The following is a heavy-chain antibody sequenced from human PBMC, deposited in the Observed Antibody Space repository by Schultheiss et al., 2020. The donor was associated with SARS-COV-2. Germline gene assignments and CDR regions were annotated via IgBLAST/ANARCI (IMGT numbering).Heavy chain of an antibody. CDR2: ISYDGSNK. D-gene: IGHD3-3*01. CDR3: AREGITIFGVVIAFDY. J-gene: IGHJ4*02. V-gene: IGHV3-30*04. CDR1: GFTFSSYA. Sequence: GGSLRLSCAASGFTFSSYAMHWVRQAPGKGLEWVAVISYDGSNKYYADSVKGRFTISRDNSKNTLYLQMNSLRAEDTAVYYCAREGITIFGVVIAFDYWGQGTLVTVSS.